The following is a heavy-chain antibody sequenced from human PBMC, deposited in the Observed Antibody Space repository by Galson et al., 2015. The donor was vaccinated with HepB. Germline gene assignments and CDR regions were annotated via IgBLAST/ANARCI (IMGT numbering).Heavy chain of an antibody. CDR1: GFTFSNAW. Sequence: LRLSCAASGFTFSNAWMSWVRQAPGKGPEWVGRTKSKTDGGTTDYAAPVKGRFTISRDDSKNTPYLQMNSLKTEDTAVYYCTTDPAITMVRGVIIDYWGQGTLVTVSS. D-gene: IGHD3-10*01. J-gene: IGHJ4*02. CDR3: TTDPAITMVRGVIIDY. V-gene: IGHV3-15*01. CDR2: TKSKTDGGTT.